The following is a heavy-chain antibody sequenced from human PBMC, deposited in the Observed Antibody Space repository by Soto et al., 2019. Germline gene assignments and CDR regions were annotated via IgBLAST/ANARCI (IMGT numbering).Heavy chain of an antibody. CDR1: GGSISSYY. J-gene: IGHJ4*02. CDR3: AKYSSSWYVDY. V-gene: IGHV4-59*01. Sequence: SETLSLTCTVSGGSISSYYWSWIRQPPGKGLEWIGYIYYSGSTNYNPSLKSRVTISVDTSKNQFSLKLSSVTAADTAVYYCAKYSSSWYVDYWGQGTLVTVSS. D-gene: IGHD6-13*01. CDR2: IYYSGST.